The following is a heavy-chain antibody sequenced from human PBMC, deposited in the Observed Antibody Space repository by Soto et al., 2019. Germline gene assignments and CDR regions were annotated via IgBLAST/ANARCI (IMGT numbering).Heavy chain of an antibody. V-gene: IGHV4-59*01. Sequence: SETLSLTCTVSGGSISSYYWSWIRQPPGKGLEWIGYIYYSGSTNYNPSLKSRVTISVDTSKNQFSLKLSSVTAADTAVYYCARSKWERLNGAYYFDYWGQGTLVTVSS. CDR1: GGSISSYY. J-gene: IGHJ4*02. D-gene: IGHD1-26*01. CDR2: IYYSGST. CDR3: ARSKWERLNGAYYFDY.